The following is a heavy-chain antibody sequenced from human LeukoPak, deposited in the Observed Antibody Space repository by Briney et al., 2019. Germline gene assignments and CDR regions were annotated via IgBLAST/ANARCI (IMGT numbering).Heavy chain of an antibody. CDR3: ARDGGIEVGATKHYGMDV. D-gene: IGHD1-26*01. V-gene: IGHV1-46*01. J-gene: IGHJ6*02. CDR2: INPSGGST. Sequence: ASVKVSCKASGYTFTRYYMHWVRQAPGQGLEWMGIINPSGGSTSFAQNFQGRVTMTRDTSTSTVYMELSSLRSEDTAVYYCARDGGIEVGATKHYGMDVWGQGTTVIVSS. CDR1: GYTFTRYY.